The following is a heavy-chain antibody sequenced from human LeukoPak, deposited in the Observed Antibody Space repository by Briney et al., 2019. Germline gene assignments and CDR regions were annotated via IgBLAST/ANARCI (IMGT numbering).Heavy chain of an antibody. Sequence: KPSETLSLTCAVSGGSISSYYWSWIRRPPGKGLEWIGYIYYSGSTNYNPSLKSRVTISVDTSQNQFSLRLTSVTAADTAVYYCARVGGGNFYYYGMDVWGQGTTVTVSS. J-gene: IGHJ6*02. V-gene: IGHV4-59*01. CDR1: GGSISSYY. CDR2: IYYSGST. CDR3: ARVGGGNFYYYGMDV. D-gene: IGHD2-15*01.